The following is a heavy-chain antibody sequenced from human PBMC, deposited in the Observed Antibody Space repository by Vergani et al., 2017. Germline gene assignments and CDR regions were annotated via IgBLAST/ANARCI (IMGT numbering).Heavy chain of an antibody. D-gene: IGHD3-22*01. CDR3: AKDPRYYYDNRDY. J-gene: IGHJ4*02. CDR1: GFTFSDYY. V-gene: IGHV3-11*01. CDR2: ISSSGSTI. Sequence: VQLVESGGGLVKPGGSLRLSCAASGFTFSDYYMSWIRQAPGKGLEWVSYISSSGSTIYYADSVKGRFTISRDNSKNTLYLQMNSLRAEDTAVYYCAKDPRYYYDNRDYWGQGTLVTVSS.